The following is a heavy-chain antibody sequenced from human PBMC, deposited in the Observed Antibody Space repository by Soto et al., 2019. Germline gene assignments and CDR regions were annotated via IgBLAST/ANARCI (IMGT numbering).Heavy chain of an antibody. CDR3: ARGPDILTGYYAFDY. Sequence: HPGGSLRLSXAASGFNSSTYWMSWVRQAPGKGLEWVANIKQDASIKYYVDSVKGRFTLSRDNANNSLYLQLNSLRGEDTAVYYCARGPDILTGYYAFDYWGQGTLVTVSS. D-gene: IGHD3-9*01. CDR2: IKQDASIK. J-gene: IGHJ4*02. V-gene: IGHV3-7*01. CDR1: GFNSSTYW.